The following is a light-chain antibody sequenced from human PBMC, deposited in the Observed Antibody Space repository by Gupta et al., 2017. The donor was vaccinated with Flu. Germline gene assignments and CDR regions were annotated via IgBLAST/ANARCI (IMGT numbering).Light chain of an antibody. CDR1: QRISDTY. Sequence: GTLSLSPGERATLSCRASQRISDTYLAWYQQRPGQTPRLLIYRASKRATGISDRVSGSWSGTDFTLTINRLEPEDFAVYYCQQYGDSPLTFGQGTKVEIK. CDR3: QQYGDSPLT. V-gene: IGKV3-20*01. CDR2: RAS. J-gene: IGKJ1*01.